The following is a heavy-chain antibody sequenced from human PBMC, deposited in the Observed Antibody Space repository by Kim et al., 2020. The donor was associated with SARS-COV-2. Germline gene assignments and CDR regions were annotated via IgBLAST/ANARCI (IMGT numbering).Heavy chain of an antibody. J-gene: IGHJ4*02. CDR3: ARDDYDDKGLGFDY. CDR2: IYYTGST. V-gene: IGHV4-59*01. Sequence: SETLSLTCTVSGGSISTYYWNWIRQPPGQGLEWIGHIYYTGSTKYNSSLNSRVTMSVDTSRNQFSLSLTSVTTADTAKYYCARDDYDDKGLGFDYWGQG. D-gene: IGHD4-17*01. CDR1: GGSISTYY.